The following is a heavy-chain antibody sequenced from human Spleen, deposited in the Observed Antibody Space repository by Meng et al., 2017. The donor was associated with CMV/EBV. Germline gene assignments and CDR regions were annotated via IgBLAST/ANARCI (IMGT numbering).Heavy chain of an antibody. V-gene: IGHV3-66*02. CDR2: IYTDGST. D-gene: IGHD6-13*01. Sequence: GGSLRLSCAASGFTFNKFWMTWVRQAPGKGLEWVSLIYTDGSTSYADFVRGRFTISRDTSKNTLYLQMNSLRAEDTAMYYCARDLPSSWYRNGMDVWGQGTTVTVSS. CDR3: ARDLPSSWYRNGMDV. J-gene: IGHJ6*02. CDR1: GFTFNKFW.